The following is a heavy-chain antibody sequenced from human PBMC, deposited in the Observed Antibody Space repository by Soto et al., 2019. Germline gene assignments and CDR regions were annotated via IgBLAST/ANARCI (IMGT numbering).Heavy chain of an antibody. Sequence: EVQLVESGGGLVQPGGSLRLSCAASGFSLSTYWMDWVRQAPGKGLVWVSRINSDGSITSYADSVKGRFTISRDNAKNTVYLQMNSLRVEDTAVYNCARDPFGDIPAYWGQGTLVTVSS. CDR1: GFSLSTYW. V-gene: IGHV3-74*01. J-gene: IGHJ4*02. CDR3: ARDPFGDIPAY. CDR2: INSDGSIT. D-gene: IGHD3-3*01.